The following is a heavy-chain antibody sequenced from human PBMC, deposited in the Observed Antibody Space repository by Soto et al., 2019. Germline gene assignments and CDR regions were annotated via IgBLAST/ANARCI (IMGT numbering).Heavy chain of an antibody. CDR1: GFTFSDYG. CDR3: AKDRALHYDILTGYSSLDY. D-gene: IGHD3-9*01. Sequence: QVQLVESGGGVVQPGGSLRLSCATSGFTFSDYGLHWVRQVPGKGLEWVAVIWYDGGNKYYADSVEGRFTISRENSKNTVYLQMNSVRAEDTAVYFCAKDRALHYDILTGYSSLDYWGQGTLVTVSS. V-gene: IGHV3-33*06. J-gene: IGHJ4*02. CDR2: IWYDGGNK.